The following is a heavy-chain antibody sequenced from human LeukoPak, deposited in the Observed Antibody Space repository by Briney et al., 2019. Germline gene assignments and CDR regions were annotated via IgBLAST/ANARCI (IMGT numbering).Heavy chain of an antibody. CDR3: ARDYYYGMDV. J-gene: IGHJ6*02. Sequence: LRLACAASGFTFSDYYMSGIRQPPGKGLEWIGYIYHSGSTYYNPSLKSRVTISVDRSKNQFTLKLSSVTAADTAVYYCARDYYYGMDVWGQGTTVTVSS. V-gene: IGHV4-30-2*01. CDR1: GFTFSDYY. CDR2: IYHSGST.